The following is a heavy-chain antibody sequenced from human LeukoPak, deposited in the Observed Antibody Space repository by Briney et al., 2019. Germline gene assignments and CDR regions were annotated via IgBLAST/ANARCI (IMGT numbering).Heavy chain of an antibody. CDR3: ARGRAARYYFDY. D-gene: IGHD2-15*01. CDR2: INAGNGNT. J-gene: IGHJ4*02. CDR1: GYTFTSYA. Sequence: GASVKVSCKASGYTFTSYAMHWVRQAPGQRLEWMGWINAGNGNTKYSQKFQGRVTMTRNTSISTAYMELSSLRSDDTAVYYCARGRAARYYFDYWGQGTLVTVSS. V-gene: IGHV1-3*01.